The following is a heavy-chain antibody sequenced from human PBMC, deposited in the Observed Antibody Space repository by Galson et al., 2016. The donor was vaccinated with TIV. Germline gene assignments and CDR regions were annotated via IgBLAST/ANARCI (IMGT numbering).Heavy chain of an antibody. V-gene: IGHV5-51*01. CDR3: ARLGCGADCYSGVGK. D-gene: IGHD2-21*01. CDR2: IYFDDSET. J-gene: IGHJ4*02. CDR1: GNTFINSW. Sequence: QSGAEVTKSGESLKISCKTSGNTFINSWIAWVRQMPGKGLECMGVIYFDDSETIYSSSFEGHVTISVDKSINTAYLHWNRLKASDSAMYYCARLGCGADCYSGVGKWGQGTLVTVAS.